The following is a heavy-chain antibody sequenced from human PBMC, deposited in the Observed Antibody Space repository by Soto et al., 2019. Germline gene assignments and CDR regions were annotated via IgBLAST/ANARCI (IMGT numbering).Heavy chain of an antibody. CDR1: GGSFSGYY. Sequence: SETLSLTCAVYGGSFSGYYWSWIRQPPGKGLEWIGEINHSGSTNYNPSLKSRVTISVDTSKNQFSLKLSSVTAADTAVYYCARSIPYDYVWGSYRYKFGAFDIWGQGTMVS. J-gene: IGHJ3*02. CDR3: ARSIPYDYVWGSYRYKFGAFDI. D-gene: IGHD3-16*02. V-gene: IGHV4-34*01. CDR2: INHSGST.